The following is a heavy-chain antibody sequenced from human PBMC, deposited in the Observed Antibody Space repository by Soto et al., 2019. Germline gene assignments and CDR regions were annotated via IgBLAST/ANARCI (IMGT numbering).Heavy chain of an antibody. V-gene: IGHV4-39*01. CDR1: GGSISSGGYY. D-gene: IGHD3-22*01. Sequence: SETLSLTCTVSGGSISSGGYYWRWIRQHPGQGLEWVGSIYYLGNTYYNPSLGSRVTISVDKSKNQFSLKLTSVTAADTAVYYCAGLYPYESSGSHLNYWGQGTLVTVSP. J-gene: IGHJ4*02. CDR3: AGLYPYESSGSHLNY. CDR2: IYYLGNT.